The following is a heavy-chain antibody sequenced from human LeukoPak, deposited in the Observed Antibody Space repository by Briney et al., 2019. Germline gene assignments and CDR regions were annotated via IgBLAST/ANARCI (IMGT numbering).Heavy chain of an antibody. CDR1: GGSISSYY. Sequence: PSEILSLTCSVPGGSISSYYWTSIRQPAGKGLEWIGRIYTSGGTNYNPSLKSRVTISVDTSKNQFSLKLRSVTAADTAVYYCAREGGGSSSWYNYFDYWGQGTLVTVSS. J-gene: IGHJ4*02. V-gene: IGHV4-4*07. CDR2: IYTSGGT. CDR3: AREGGGSSSWYNYFDY. D-gene: IGHD6-13*01.